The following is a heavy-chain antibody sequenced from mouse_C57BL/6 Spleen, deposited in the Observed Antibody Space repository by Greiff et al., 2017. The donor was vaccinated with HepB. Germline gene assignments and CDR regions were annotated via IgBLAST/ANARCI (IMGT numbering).Heavy chain of an antibody. J-gene: IGHJ3*01. CDR3: ARKEGYYSKLAD. CDR1: GYTFTSYW. Sequence: QVQLQQPGAELVRPGSSVKLSCKASGYTFTSYWMHWVKQRPIQGLEWIGNIDPSDSETHYNQKFKDKATLTVDKSSSTAYMQLSSLTSEDSAVYYWARKEGYYSKLADWGQGTLVTVSA. D-gene: IGHD2-12*01. V-gene: IGHV1-52*01. CDR2: IDPSDSET.